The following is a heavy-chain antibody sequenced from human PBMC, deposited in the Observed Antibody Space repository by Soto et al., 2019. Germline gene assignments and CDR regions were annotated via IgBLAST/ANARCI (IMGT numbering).Heavy chain of an antibody. CDR1: GFPFTTYG. J-gene: IGHJ4*01. CDR2: ISYDGSNK. V-gene: IGHV3-30*03. D-gene: IGHD3-16*01. Sequence: QVQLVESGGGVVQPGRSLRLSCAASGFPFTTYGMHWVREGPGKGLEWVAVISYDGSNKFYADSVKGRFTISRDNSKNTVYLQMSNLKPGETGLYYWCGGQFYFGLRGQGTLVIVSS. CDR3: CGGQFYFGL.